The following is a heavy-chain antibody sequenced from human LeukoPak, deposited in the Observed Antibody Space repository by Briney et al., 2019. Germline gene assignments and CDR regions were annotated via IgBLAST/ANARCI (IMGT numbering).Heavy chain of an antibody. V-gene: IGHV1-8*03. Sequence: ASVKVSCKASGYTFTSYDINWVRQATGQGLEWMGWMNPNSGNTGYAQKFQGRVTITRNTSISTAYMELSSLRSDDTAVYYCAREGPGIVGAKEYYYYYYYMDVWGKGTTVTVSS. D-gene: IGHD1-26*01. J-gene: IGHJ6*03. CDR1: GYTFTSYD. CDR2: MNPNSGNT. CDR3: AREGPGIVGAKEYYYYYYYMDV.